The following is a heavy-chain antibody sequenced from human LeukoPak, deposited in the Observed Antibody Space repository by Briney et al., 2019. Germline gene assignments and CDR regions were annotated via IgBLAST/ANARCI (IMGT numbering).Heavy chain of an antibody. CDR3: TRDSGTSGEVKFDP. Sequence: SETLSLTCTVSGGSITNYYWSWIRQSAGKGLEWTGRIYSTGIITYNPSLKSRVTMSVDTSKNQLSLRLISVTAADTAVYYCTRDSGTSGEVKFDPWGQGSLVTVSS. J-gene: IGHJ5*02. V-gene: IGHV4-4*07. D-gene: IGHD3-10*01. CDR1: GGSITNYY. CDR2: IYSTGII.